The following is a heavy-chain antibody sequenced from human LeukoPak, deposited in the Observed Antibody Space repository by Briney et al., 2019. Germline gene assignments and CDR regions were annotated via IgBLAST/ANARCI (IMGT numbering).Heavy chain of an antibody. CDR1: GGSISSSSYY. CDR2: IYYSGST. CDR3: ARGKYYFDY. J-gene: IGHJ4*02. V-gene: IGHV4-39*01. Sequence: SETLSLTCTVSGGSISSSSYYWGWIRQPPGKGLEWIGSIYYSGSTYYNPSLKSRVTISVDTSKNQFSLKLSSVTAADTAVYYCARGKYYFDYWGQGTLVTVSS.